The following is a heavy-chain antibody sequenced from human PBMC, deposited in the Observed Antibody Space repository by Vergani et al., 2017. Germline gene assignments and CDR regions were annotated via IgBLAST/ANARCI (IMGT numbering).Heavy chain of an antibody. CDR1: GESIRSGSHY. CDR3: ARSRPYCTSGSCPAI. D-gene: IGHD2-15*01. Sequence: HVKLQESGPGLLKPSQTLSLTCTVSGESIRSGSHYWGWIRQPAGKGPEWIGHIHTGGSTDLNPAFKSRVSISVDTSKSQFSLKLNSVTVADTAVYYCARSRPYCTSGSCPAIWGQGTLVTVSS. CDR2: IHTGGST. J-gene: IGHJ4*02. V-gene: IGHV4-61*02.